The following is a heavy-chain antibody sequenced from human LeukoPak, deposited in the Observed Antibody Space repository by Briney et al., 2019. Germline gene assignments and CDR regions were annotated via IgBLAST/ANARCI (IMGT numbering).Heavy chain of an antibody. J-gene: IGHJ4*02. CDR3: AREINYGKPGLDY. V-gene: IGHV1-69*13. D-gene: IGHD3-10*01. CDR1: GGTFSSYA. CDR2: IIPIFGTA. Sequence: SVKVSCKASGGTFSSYAISWVRQAPGQGLEWMGGIIPIFGTAYYAQKFQGRVTITADESTSTAYMELSSLRFEDTAVYYCAREINYGKPGLDYWGQGTLVTVSS.